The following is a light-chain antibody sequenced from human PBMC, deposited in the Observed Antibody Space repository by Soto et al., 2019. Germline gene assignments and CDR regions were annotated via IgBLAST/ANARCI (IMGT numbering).Light chain of an antibody. Sequence: DIQMTQSPSTLSASVGDRVTITCRASQSISSWLAWYQQKPGKAPKLLIYDASSLESGVPSRFSGSGSGTGFTLTISSLKPDDFATYYCQQYNSYSWTFGQGTKVDI. CDR3: QQYNSYSWT. CDR1: QSISSW. J-gene: IGKJ1*01. V-gene: IGKV1-5*01. CDR2: DAS.